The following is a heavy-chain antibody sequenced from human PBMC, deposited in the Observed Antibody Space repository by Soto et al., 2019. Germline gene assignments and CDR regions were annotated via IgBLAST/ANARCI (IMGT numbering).Heavy chain of an antibody. CDR1: GGTFSSYT. J-gene: IGHJ6*02. CDR2: IIPILGIA. Sequence: SVKVSCKASGGTFSSYTISWVRQAPGQGLEWMGRIIPILGIANYAQKFQGRVTMTTDKSTSTAYMELRSLRSDDTAVYYCARDGYCTNGVCYGGHYYYGMDVWGQGTTVTVSS. D-gene: IGHD2-8*01. V-gene: IGHV1-69*04. CDR3: ARDGYCTNGVCYGGHYYYGMDV.